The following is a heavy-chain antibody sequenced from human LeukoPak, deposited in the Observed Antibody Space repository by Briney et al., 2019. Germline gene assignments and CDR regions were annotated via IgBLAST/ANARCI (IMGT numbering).Heavy chain of an antibody. CDR1: GFTFSNYE. J-gene: IGHJ4*02. D-gene: IGHD3-22*01. CDR3: AKDPAATYYYDSSGLTFDY. Sequence: GGSLRLSCAASGFTFSNYEMNWVRQAPGKGLQWVSSISSSSSYISYADSVKGRFTISRDNAKNSLYLQMNSLRAEDTAVYYCAKDPAATYYYDSSGLTFDYWGQGTLVTVSS. V-gene: IGHV3-21*01. CDR2: ISSSSSYI.